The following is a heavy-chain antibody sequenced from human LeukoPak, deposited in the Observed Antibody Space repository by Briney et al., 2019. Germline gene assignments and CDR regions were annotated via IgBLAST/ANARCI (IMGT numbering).Heavy chain of an antibody. CDR2: IIPIFGTA. J-gene: IGHJ4*02. D-gene: IGHD4-17*01. V-gene: IGHV1-69*13. CDR1: GGTFSIYA. Sequence: ASVKVSFKASGGTFSIYAISWVRQAPGQGLEWMGGIIPIFGTANYAQKFQGRVTITADESTSTAYMELSSLRSEDTAVYYCARAHYPRYGDYFDYWGQGTVVTVSS. CDR3: ARAHYPRYGDYFDY.